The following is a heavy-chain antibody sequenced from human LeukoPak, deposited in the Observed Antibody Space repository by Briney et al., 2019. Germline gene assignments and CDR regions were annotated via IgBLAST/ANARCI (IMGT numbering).Heavy chain of an antibody. D-gene: IGHD6-19*01. CDR3: ARGAVAGNFDY. V-gene: IGHV3-74*01. CDR1: GFTFSSSW. CDR2: INSDGSST. J-gene: IGHJ4*02. Sequence: GGSLRLSCAVSGFTFSSSWMHWVRQSPGKGLVWVSRINSDGSSTSHADSVKGRFTISRDNAKNTLYLQMNSLRAEDTAVCYCARGAVAGNFDYWGQGTLVTVSS.